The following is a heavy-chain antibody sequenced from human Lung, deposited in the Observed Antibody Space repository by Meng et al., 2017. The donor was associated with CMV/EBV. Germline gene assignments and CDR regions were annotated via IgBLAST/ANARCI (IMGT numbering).Heavy chain of an antibody. CDR3: ARRPWGLDV. CDR2: INQDGSEK. V-gene: IGHV3-7*01. Sequence: GGSLRLSCAASGFTFSSYWMSWVRQAPGKGLEWVANINQDGSEKYYVDSVEGRFTISRDNAKDSLYLQMNALRAEDTAVYYCARRPWGLDVWGHGATVTVSS. CDR1: GFTFSSYW. J-gene: IGHJ6*02.